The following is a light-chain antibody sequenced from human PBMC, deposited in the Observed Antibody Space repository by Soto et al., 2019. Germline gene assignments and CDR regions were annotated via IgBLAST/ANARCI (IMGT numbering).Light chain of an antibody. CDR3: QQYNNWPRT. CDR1: QSVSSN. J-gene: IGKJ1*01. CDR2: GAS. V-gene: IGKV3-15*01. Sequence: ILLPQSPGPLSLSPGERSSLSCRASQSVSSNYLAWFPPKPGQAPRLLIYGASTRATGIPARFSGSGSGTEGTLTISSLQSEEWAVDYGQQYNNWPRTVGQGNKVDLK.